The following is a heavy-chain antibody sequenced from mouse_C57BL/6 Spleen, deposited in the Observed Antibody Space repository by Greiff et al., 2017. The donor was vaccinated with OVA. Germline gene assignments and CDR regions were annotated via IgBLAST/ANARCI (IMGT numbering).Heavy chain of an antibody. CDR2: ISSGSSTI. D-gene: IGHD3-2*01. Sequence: DVKLVESGGGLVKPGGSLKLSCAASGFTFSDYGMHCVRQAPEKGLEWVAYISSGSSTIYYADTVKGRFTISRDNAKNTLFLQMTSLRSEDTAMYYCARASRHHWYFDVWGTGTTVTVSS. V-gene: IGHV5-17*01. CDR1: GFTFSDYG. J-gene: IGHJ1*03. CDR3: ARASRHHWYFDV.